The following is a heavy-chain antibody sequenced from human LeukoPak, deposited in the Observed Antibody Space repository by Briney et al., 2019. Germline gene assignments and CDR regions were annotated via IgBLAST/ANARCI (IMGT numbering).Heavy chain of an antibody. CDR2: IHYDGRNQ. D-gene: IGHD3-22*01. CDR1: GFNFRGYG. CDR3: AKAAYDSSGSWYYFDY. V-gene: IGHV3-30*02. J-gene: IGHJ4*02. Sequence: GGSLRLSCAASGFNFRGYGMHWVRQAPGKGLEWVTFIHYDGRNQYYADSVKGRFTISRDNSKNTLYLQMNSLRPEDTAVYYCAKAAYDSSGSWYYFDYWGQGTLVTVSS.